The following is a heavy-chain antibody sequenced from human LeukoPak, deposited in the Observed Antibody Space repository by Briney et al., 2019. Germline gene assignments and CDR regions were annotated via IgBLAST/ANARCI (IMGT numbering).Heavy chain of an antibody. CDR1: GVSFSIYV. CDR3: VKDLLRSRHY. Sequence: PGGSLRLSCSASGVSFSIYVMHWVRPAPGKGLEYVSSITGNGFSTYYADSVKGRFNISRENSNHTLNLQMSSLSPEDTAVYYCVKDLLRSRHYWGEGTLVTVSS. J-gene: IGHJ4*02. CDR2: ITGNGFST. D-gene: IGHD5/OR15-5a*01. V-gene: IGHV3-64D*06.